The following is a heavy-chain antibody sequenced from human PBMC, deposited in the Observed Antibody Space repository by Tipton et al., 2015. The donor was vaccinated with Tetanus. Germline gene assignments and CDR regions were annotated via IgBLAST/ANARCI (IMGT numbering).Heavy chain of an antibody. CDR3: ARLREIVSRSGWAFDY. Sequence: TLSLTCIVSGSSLRSSDYYGAWVRQSPVKGLEWIGSVSYSGWTYYNPSLKSRVTMSVDTSKKDFSVRLTSVTAADTAVYYCARLREIVSRSGWAFDYWGQGVLVTVSS. D-gene: IGHD5/OR15-5a*01. J-gene: IGHJ4*02. V-gene: IGHV4-39*02. CDR2: VSYSGWT. CDR1: GSSLRSSDYY.